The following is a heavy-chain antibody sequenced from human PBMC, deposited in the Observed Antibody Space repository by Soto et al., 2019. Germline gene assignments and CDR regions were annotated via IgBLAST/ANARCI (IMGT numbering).Heavy chain of an antibody. CDR3: ARSNSGSYQSVPTFDY. CDR1: GFTFSSYA. J-gene: IGHJ4*02. Sequence: GGSLRLSCAASGFTFSSYAMSWVRQAPGKGLEWVSAISGSGGSTYYADSVKGRFTISRDNSKNTLYLQMNSLRAEDTAVYYCARSNSGSYQSVPTFDYWGQGTLVTVSS. D-gene: IGHD1-26*01. V-gene: IGHV3-23*01. CDR2: ISGSGGST.